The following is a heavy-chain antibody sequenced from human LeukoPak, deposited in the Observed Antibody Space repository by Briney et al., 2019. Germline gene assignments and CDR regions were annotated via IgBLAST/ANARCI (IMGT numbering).Heavy chain of an antibody. V-gene: IGHV3-7*03. CDR1: GFTFSSYW. CDR2: IKQDGSEK. J-gene: IGHJ5*02. Sequence: LAGGSLRLSCAASGFTFSSYWMSWVRQAPGKGLEWVANIKQDGSEKYYVDSVKGRFTISRDNAKNSLHLQMNSLRAEDTAVYYCARYCSSTSCYSDWFDPWGQGTLVTVSS. CDR3: ARYCSSTSCYSDWFDP. D-gene: IGHD2-2*01.